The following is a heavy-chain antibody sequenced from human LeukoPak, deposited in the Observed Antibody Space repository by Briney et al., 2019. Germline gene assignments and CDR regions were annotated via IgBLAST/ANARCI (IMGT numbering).Heavy chain of an antibody. CDR3: ARDSGFGVITAYYFDY. CDR1: GFTFSSYA. D-gene: IGHD3-3*01. CDR2: ISYDGGNK. J-gene: IGHJ4*02. V-gene: IGHV3-30-3*01. Sequence: GGSLRLSCVASGFTFSSYAMHWVRQAPGKGLEWVAVISYDGGNKFYADSVKGRFTISRDNSKNTLYLQMNSLRTEDTAVYYCARDSGFGVITAYYFDYWGQGTLVTVSS.